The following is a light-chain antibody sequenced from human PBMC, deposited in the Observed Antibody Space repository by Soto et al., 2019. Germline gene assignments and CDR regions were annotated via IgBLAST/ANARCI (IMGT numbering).Light chain of an antibody. CDR1: SSNIGADYD. J-gene: IGLJ3*02. CDR2: GNS. V-gene: IGLV1-40*01. Sequence: QSVLTQPHSVSGAPGQRVTIFCTGSSSNIGADYDVHWYQQLPGTAPKLLIYGNSNRPSGVPDRFSGSKSGTSASLAITGLQAEDETDYYCQSYDSSLSGWVFGGGTKLTVL. CDR3: QSYDSSLSGWV.